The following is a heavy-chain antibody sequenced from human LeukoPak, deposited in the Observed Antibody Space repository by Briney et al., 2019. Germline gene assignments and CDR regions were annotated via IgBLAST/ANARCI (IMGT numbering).Heavy chain of an antibody. J-gene: IGHJ3*02. CDR1: GYNFTSYW. Sequence: GESLKISCKGSGYNFTSYWIGWVRQMPGKGLEWMGIIYPGDSDTRYSPSFQGQVTISADKSISTAYLQWSSLKASDTAMYYCARAYYYGSGSYPPDIWGQGTMVTVSS. CDR3: ARAYYYGSGSYPPDI. CDR2: IYPGDSDT. D-gene: IGHD3-10*01. V-gene: IGHV5-51*01.